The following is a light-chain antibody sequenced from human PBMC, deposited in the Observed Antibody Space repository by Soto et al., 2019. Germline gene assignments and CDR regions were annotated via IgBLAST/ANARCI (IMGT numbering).Light chain of an antibody. CDR3: LVIFTGVGEV. CDR2: DTD. V-gene: IGLV7-46*01. J-gene: IGLJ1*01. CDR1: TGAVTSGHW. Sequence: QAVVTQEPSLTVSPGGTVTLTCDSSTGAVTSGHWPHWFQQKPGQAPRTLIYDTDNKHPWTPARFSGSLLGGKAARTLSGAQPEDEADYYCLVIFTGVGEVFGTGTKLTVL.